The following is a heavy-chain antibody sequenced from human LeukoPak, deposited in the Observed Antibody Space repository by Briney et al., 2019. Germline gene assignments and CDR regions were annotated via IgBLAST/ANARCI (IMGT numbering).Heavy chain of an antibody. V-gene: IGHV4-59*12. CDR3: ARGSSGYDRHDY. D-gene: IGHD5-12*01. CDR2: IYYGGST. CDR1: GDSINTNL. Sequence: PSETLSLICIVSGDSINTNLWNWIRQPPGRGLEWIGYIYYGGSTNYNPSLKSRVAISIDKSKNQFSLKLSSVTAADTAVYYCARGSSGYDRHDYWGQGTLVTVSS. J-gene: IGHJ4*02.